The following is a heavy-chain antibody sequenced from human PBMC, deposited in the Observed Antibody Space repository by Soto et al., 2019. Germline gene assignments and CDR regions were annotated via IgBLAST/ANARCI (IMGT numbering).Heavy chain of an antibody. CDR1: GGSISSSNW. J-gene: IGHJ5*02. V-gene: IGHV4-4*02. CDR2: IYHSGST. CDR3: ARRSLWSSSCPNCFDP. D-gene: IGHD6-13*01. Sequence: SETLSLTCAVSGGSISSSNWWSWVRQPPGKGLEWIGEIYHSGSTNYNPSLKSRVTISVDTSKNQFSLKLSSVTAADTAVYYCARRSLWSSSCPNCFDPGGQGTLVTVSS.